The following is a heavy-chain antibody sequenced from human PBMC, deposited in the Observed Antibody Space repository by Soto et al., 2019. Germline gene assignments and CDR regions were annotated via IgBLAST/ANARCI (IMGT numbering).Heavy chain of an antibody. V-gene: IGHV4-59*01. J-gene: IGHJ5*02. D-gene: IGHD4-17*01. CDR3: ARGLATVTTIWFDP. CDR2: IYYSGST. CDR1: GGSISSYY. Sequence: SETLSLTCTVSGGSISSYYWSWIRQPPGKGLEWIGYIYYSGSTNYNPSLKSRVTISVDTSKNQFSLKLSSVTAADTAVYYCARGLATVTTIWFDPWGQGTLVTVSS.